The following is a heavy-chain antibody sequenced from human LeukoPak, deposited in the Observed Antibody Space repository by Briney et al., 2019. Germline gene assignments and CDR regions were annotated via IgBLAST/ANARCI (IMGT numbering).Heavy chain of an antibody. D-gene: IGHD3-3*01. CDR3: ASYDFWSGYYQG. V-gene: IGHV3-53*01. CDR1: GFTFSSYA. CDR2: LYNGGNT. J-gene: IGHJ4*02. Sequence: PGGSLRLSCAASGFTFSSYAMSWVRQAPGKGLEWVSVLYNGGNTYYADSVKGRFTVSRDNSKNTLYLQMNSLRAEDTAVYYCASYDFWSGYYQGWGQGTLVTVSS.